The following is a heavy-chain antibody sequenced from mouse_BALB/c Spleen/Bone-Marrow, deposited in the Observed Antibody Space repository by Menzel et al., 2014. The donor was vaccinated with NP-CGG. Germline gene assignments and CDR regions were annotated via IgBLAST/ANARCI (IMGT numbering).Heavy chain of an antibody. CDR1: GLTFTDYW. D-gene: IGHD2-14*01. Sequence: QVQLQQSGAELVMPGASVKMSCKASGLTFTDYWMHWVKQRPGQGLEWIGAIDTSDSYTSYNQKFKGKATLTVDESSNTAYMQLSSLTSEDSAVYYCARSDYRYDPLAYWGQGTLVTVSA. V-gene: IGHV1-69*01. CDR3: ARSDYRYDPLAY. CDR2: IDTSDSYT. J-gene: IGHJ3*01.